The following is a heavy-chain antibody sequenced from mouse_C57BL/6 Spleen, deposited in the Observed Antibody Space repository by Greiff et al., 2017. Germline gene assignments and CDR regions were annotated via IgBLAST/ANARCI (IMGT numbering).Heavy chain of an antibody. CDR3: ATYGSSRYFDV. D-gene: IGHD1-1*01. J-gene: IGHJ1*03. V-gene: IGHV3-6*01. Sequence: EVQVVESGPGLVKPSQSLSLTCSVTGYSITSGYYWNWIRQFPGNKLEWMGYISYDGSNNYNPSLKNRISITRDTSKNQFFLKLNSVTTEDTATYYCATYGSSRYFDVWGTGTTVTVSS. CDR1: GYSITSGYY. CDR2: ISYDGSN.